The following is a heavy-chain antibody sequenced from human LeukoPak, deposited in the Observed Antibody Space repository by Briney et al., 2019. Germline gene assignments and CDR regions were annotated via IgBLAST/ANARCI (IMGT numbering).Heavy chain of an antibody. Sequence: ASVKVSCKASGYTFTSYAMHWVRQAPGQRLEWMGWINAGNGNTKYSQKFQGRVTMTEDTSTDTAYMELSSLRSEDTAVYYCATRPDIAATGPGWFDPWGQGTLVTVSS. V-gene: IGHV1-3*01. CDR2: INAGNGNT. J-gene: IGHJ5*02. CDR3: ATRPDIAATGPGWFDP. CDR1: GYTFTSYA. D-gene: IGHD6-13*01.